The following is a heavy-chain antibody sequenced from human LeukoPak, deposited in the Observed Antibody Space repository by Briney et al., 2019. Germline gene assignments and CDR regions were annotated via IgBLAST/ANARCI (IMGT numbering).Heavy chain of an antibody. D-gene: IGHD6-19*01. J-gene: IGHJ6*02. CDR2: INSDGSST. V-gene: IGHV3-74*01. CDR3: ASIAVAGTDYYYYGMDV. CDR1: GFTLSSYW. Sequence: GSLRLSCAASGFTLSSYWMHWVRQAPGKGLVWVSRINSDGSSTSYADSVKGRFTISRDNAKNTLYLQMNSLRAEDTAVYYCASIAVAGTDYYYYGMDVWGQGTTVTVSS.